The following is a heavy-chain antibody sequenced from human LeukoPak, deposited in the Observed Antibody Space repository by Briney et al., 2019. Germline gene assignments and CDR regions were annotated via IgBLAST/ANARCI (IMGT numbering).Heavy chain of an antibody. CDR2: IYHSGST. D-gene: IGHD1-26*01. CDR1: GGSISSGGYS. J-gene: IGHJ5*02. V-gene: IGHV4-30-2*01. Sequence: PSQTLSLTCAVSGGSISSGGYSWSWIRQPPGKGLEWIGYIYHSGSTYYNPSLKSRVTISVDRSKNQFSLKLSSVTAADTAVYYCAALNSGSYWDWFDPWGQGTLVTVSS. CDR3: AALNSGSYWDWFDP.